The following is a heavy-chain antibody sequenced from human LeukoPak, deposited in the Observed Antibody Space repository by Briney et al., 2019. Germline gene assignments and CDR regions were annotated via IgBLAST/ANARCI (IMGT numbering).Heavy chain of an antibody. D-gene: IGHD2-15*01. Sequence: GGSLGLSCAASGFTFSSYAMSWVRQAPGKGLEWVSAFSGSGGSTYYADSVKGRFTISRDNSKNTLYLQMNSLRAEDTAVYYCAKRYCSGGSCYMGFDYWGQGTLVTVSS. V-gene: IGHV3-23*01. J-gene: IGHJ4*02. CDR3: AKRYCSGGSCYMGFDY. CDR2: FSGSGGST. CDR1: GFTFSSYA.